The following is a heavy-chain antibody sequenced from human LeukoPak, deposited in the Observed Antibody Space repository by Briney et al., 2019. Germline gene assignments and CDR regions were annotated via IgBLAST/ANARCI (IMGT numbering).Heavy chain of an antibody. V-gene: IGHV4-59*08. CDR3: ASPSYYYGSGSYSPPFDY. J-gene: IGHJ4*02. D-gene: IGHD3-10*01. CDR1: GGSISSYY. CDR2: IYYSGST. Sequence: SETLSLTCTVSGGSISSYYWSWIRQPPGKGLEWIGYIYYSGSTNYNPSLKSRVTISVDTSKNQFSLKLSSVTVADTAVYYCASPSYYYGSGSYSPPFDYWGQGTLVTVSS.